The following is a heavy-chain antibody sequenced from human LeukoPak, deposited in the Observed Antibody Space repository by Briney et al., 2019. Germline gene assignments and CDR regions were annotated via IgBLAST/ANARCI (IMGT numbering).Heavy chain of an antibody. D-gene: IGHD6-19*01. J-gene: IGHJ4*02. Sequence: ASVKVSCNASGYTFTGYYMHWVRQAPGQGLEWMGWINPNGGGTNYAQKFQGRVTMTRDTSISTAYMELSRLRSDDTAVYYCASCVITHEAGYSSPFDYWGQGTLVTVSS. CDR1: GYTFTGYY. CDR2: INPNGGGT. CDR3: ASCVITHEAGYSSPFDY. V-gene: IGHV1-2*02.